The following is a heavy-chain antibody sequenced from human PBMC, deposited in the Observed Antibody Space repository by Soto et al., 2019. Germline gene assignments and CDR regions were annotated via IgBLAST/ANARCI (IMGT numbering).Heavy chain of an antibody. J-gene: IGHJ6*02. D-gene: IGHD1-26*01. CDR3: ARAPITTTSVYYYYGMDV. CDR2: IIPIFGTA. V-gene: IGHV1-69*13. CDR1: GGTFSSYA. Sequence: SVKVSCKASGGTFSSYAISWVRQAPGQGLEWMGGIIPIFGTANYAQKFQGRVTITADESTSTAYMELSSLRSEDTAVYYCARAPITTTSVYYYYGMDVLGQGTTVTVSS.